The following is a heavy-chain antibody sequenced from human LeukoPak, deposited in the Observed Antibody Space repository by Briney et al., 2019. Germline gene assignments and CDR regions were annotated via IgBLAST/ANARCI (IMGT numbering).Heavy chain of an antibody. Sequence: SETLSLTCTVSGGSINNGGDYCGWIRQPPGEGPEWIWGLYYIGATYYNPPLRSRVTMSVGTSKNQSSLKLTSVNAADTAVYYCASLRSSGSGSFPTDWGQGILVTVSS. CDR3: ASLRSSGSGSFPTD. CDR2: LYYIGAT. V-gene: IGHV4-39*01. CDR1: GGSINNGGDY. D-gene: IGHD3-10*01. J-gene: IGHJ4*02.